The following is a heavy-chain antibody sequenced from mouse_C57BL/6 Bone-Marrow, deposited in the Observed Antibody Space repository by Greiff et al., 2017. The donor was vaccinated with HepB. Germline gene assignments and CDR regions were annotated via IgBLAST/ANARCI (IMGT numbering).Heavy chain of an antibody. V-gene: IGHV1-15*01. CDR3: YYYGSSSFAY. CDR1: GYTFTDYE. D-gene: IGHD1-1*01. J-gene: IGHJ3*01. Sequence: VKLQESGAELVRPGASVTLSCMASGYTFTDYEMHWVKQTPVHGLEWIGAIDPETGGTAYNQKFKGKAILTADKSSSTAYMELRSLTSEDSAVYYCYYYGSSSFAYWGQGTLVTVSA. CDR2: IDPETGGT.